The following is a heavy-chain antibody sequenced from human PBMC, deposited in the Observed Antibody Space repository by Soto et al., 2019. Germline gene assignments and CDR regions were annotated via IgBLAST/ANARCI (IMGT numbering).Heavy chain of an antibody. CDR3: ARGDQLVPAAPPGYYYGMDV. V-gene: IGHV1-69*01. CDR2: IIPIFGTA. Sequence: QVQLVQSGVEVKKPGSSVKVSCKASGGTFSSYAISWVRQAPGQGLEWMGGIIPIFGTANYAQKFQGRVTITADESTSTAYMELSSLRSEDTAVYYCARGDQLVPAAPPGYYYGMDVWGQGTTVTVSS. J-gene: IGHJ6*02. CDR1: GGTFSSYA. D-gene: IGHD2-2*01.